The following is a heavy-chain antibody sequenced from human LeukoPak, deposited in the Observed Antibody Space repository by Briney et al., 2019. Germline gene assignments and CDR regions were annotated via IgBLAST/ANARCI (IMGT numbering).Heavy chain of an antibody. Sequence: GGSHRPSCAASGPTFSSDYMKSARQAPGKGRGWVTYISSSSWTIYYADSVKGRFTTSRDNAKNSLYLQMNNLRDEDTAVYYCARGGSSCFDSWGQGTLVTVSS. D-gene: IGHD6-13*01. CDR2: ISSSSWTI. CDR1: GPTFSSDY. CDR3: ARGGSSCFDS. V-gene: IGHV3-48*02. J-gene: IGHJ4*02.